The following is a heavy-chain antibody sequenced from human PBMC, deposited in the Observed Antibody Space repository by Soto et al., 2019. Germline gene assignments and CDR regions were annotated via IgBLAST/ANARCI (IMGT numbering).Heavy chain of an antibody. CDR3: ARGRYCLTGRCFPNWFDS. CDR2: IYKSTTT. J-gene: IGHJ5*01. Sequence: PSETLSLTCTVSGASVSSGAYFWAWIRQPPGQALEYIGYIYKSTTTYYNPSFESRVAISLDTSKSQFSLNVTSVTAADTAVYFCARGRYCLTGRCFPNWFDSWGQGTLVTVSS. V-gene: IGHV4-30-4*01. D-gene: IGHD2-15*01. CDR1: GASVSSGAYF.